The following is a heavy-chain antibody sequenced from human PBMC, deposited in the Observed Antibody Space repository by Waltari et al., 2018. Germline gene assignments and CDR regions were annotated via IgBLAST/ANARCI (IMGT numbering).Heavy chain of an antibody. D-gene: IGHD6-19*01. V-gene: IGHV4-38-2*01. CDR3: ASSGWFNWFYP. CDR1: GYSISSGYY. J-gene: IGHJ5*02. Sequence: QVQLQESGPGLVKPSETLSLPCAVSGYSISSGYYWGWIRQPPGKGLGWIGSIYHSGSTYYNPSLKSRVTISVDTSKNQFSLKLSSVTAADTAVYYCASSGWFNWFYPWGQGTLVTVSS. CDR2: IYHSGST.